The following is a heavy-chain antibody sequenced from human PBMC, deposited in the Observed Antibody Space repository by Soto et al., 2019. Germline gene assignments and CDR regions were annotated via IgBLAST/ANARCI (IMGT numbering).Heavy chain of an antibody. D-gene: IGHD6-13*01. CDR2: MNPNRGNT. J-gene: IGHJ6*02. CDR3: ARGLRSSWSYYYYDMEV. Sequence: QVQLVQSGAEVKKPGASVKVSCKASGYTFTSYDINWVRQATGQGLEWMGWMNPNRGNTGYAQKFQGRVTMTRNTSISTAYMELSSLKSEDTAVKYSARGLRSSWSYYYYDMEVWGQWTTVTVSS. CDR1: GYTFTSYD. V-gene: IGHV1-8*01.